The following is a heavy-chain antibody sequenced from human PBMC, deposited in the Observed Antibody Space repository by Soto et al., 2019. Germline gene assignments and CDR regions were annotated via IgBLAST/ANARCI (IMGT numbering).Heavy chain of an antibody. Sequence: ASVKVSCKASGCTLSDYYVQWVRQAPGQGLEWMGWVYNGNTKDAQRFQGRVTMTTDTSTSTAYMELRSLRSDDTAVYYCARDIDWNLDYWGQGTPVTVSS. CDR1: GCTLSDYY. V-gene: IGHV1-18*04. CDR3: ARDIDWNLDY. J-gene: IGHJ4*02. D-gene: IGHD1-1*01. CDR2: VYNGNT.